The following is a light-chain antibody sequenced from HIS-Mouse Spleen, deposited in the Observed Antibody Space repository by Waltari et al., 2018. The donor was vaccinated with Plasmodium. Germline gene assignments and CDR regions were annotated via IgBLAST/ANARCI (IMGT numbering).Light chain of an antibody. CDR3: QQYDNLPPLFT. Sequence: DIQMTQSPSSLSASVGDRVTITFQASQDISNYLNWYQQKPGKGPKRLIYGASNLETGVPSRFSGSGSGTDFTFTISSLQPEDIATYYCQQYDNLPPLFTFGPGTKVDIK. CDR1: QDISNY. J-gene: IGKJ3*01. CDR2: GAS. V-gene: IGKV1-33*01.